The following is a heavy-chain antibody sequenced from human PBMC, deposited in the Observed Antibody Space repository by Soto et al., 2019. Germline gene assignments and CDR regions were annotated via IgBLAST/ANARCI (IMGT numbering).Heavy chain of an antibody. J-gene: IGHJ6*02. CDR1: GGSFSGYY. Sequence: SETLSLTCAVYGGSFSGYYWSWIRQPPGKGLEWIGEINHSGSTNYNPSLKSRVTISVDTSKNQFSLKLSSVTAADTAVYYCARGLGGEAGYYGSGTNYGMDVWGQGTTVTSP. CDR2: INHSGST. CDR3: ARGLGGEAGYYGSGTNYGMDV. D-gene: IGHD3-10*01. V-gene: IGHV4-34*01.